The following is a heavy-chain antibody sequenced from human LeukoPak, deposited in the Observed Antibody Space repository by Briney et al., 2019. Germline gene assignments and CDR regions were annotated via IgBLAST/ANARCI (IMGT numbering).Heavy chain of an antibody. J-gene: IGHJ5*02. Sequence: GGSLRLSCAASGFTFSNYGMNWVRQAPGKGLEWVSAISGSGGSTYYADSVKGRFTISRDNSKNTLYLQMNSLRAEDTAVYYCAKDGGDYYDSSGYYYDWFDPWGQGTLVTVSS. CDR3: AKDGGDYYDSSGYYYDWFDP. D-gene: IGHD3-22*01. CDR2: ISGSGGST. V-gene: IGHV3-23*01. CDR1: GFTFSNYG.